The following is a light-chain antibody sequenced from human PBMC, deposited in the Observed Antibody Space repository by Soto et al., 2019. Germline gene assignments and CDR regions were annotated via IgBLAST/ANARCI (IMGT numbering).Light chain of an antibody. Sequence: DIQMTQSPSSLSASVGDRVTITCRASQTITTYLNWYQQKPGKAPQLLIYGASSLQSGVPSRFTGSGSGTDFTLTISSLQPEDFATYHCQQSHSTPCTFGQGTKVEIK. CDR3: QQSHSTPCT. CDR2: GAS. V-gene: IGKV1-39*01. CDR1: QTITTY. J-gene: IGKJ1*01.